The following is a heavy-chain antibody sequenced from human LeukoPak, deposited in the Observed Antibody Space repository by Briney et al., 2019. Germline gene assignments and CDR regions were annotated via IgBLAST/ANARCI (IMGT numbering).Heavy chain of an antibody. D-gene: IGHD5-12*01. CDR2: INTNSGNP. V-gene: IGHV7-4-1*02. CDR1: GYTFTNYA. CDR3: ARGPSGYHNT. Sequence: ASVKVSCKASGYTFTNYAMNWVRQAPGQGLEWMGWINTNSGNPTYAQGFTGRFVFSLDTSVSTAYLRIIRLNVGDSAVYYCARGPSGYHNTGGQGTLVTVSS. J-gene: IGHJ4*02.